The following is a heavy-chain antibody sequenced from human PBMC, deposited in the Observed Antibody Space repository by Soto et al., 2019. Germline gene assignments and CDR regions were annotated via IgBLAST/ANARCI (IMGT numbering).Heavy chain of an antibody. D-gene: IGHD2-2*01. J-gene: IGHJ4*02. Sequence: GGSLRLSCAASGFTFSTYEFNWVRQAPGRGLEWISYISVSGNIIKYAESVKGRFTISRDNADNSLHLHMSNLRVDDTALYFCVRDTMRASAAASLGCWGQGTQVTVSS. CDR1: GFTFSTYE. V-gene: IGHV3-48*03. CDR2: ISVSGNII. CDR3: VRDTMRASAAASLGC.